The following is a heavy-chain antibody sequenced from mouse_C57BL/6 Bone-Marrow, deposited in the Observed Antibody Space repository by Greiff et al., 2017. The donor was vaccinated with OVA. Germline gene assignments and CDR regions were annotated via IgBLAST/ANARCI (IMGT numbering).Heavy chain of an antibody. Sequence: EVKLMESGGDLVKPGGSLKLSCAASGFTFSSYGMSWVRQTPDKRLEWVATISSGGSYTYYPDSVKGRFTLSRDNAKNNLYLQMSSLKSGDTAMKYCARRRIVWGQGTLVTVSA. CDR3: ARRRIV. CDR2: ISSGGSYT. CDR1: GFTFSSYG. V-gene: IGHV5-6*02. J-gene: IGHJ3*01.